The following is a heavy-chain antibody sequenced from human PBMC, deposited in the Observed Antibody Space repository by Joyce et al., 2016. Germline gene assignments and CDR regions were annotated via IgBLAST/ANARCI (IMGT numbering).Heavy chain of an antibody. Sequence: WVALISTDGRNEYYADSVKGRFTISRDKSKNTLYLQTNSLRSEDTAVYYCAKDRDYWGRVEHWGQRSLVTVSS. CDR2: ISTDGRNE. CDR3: AKDRDYWGRVEH. J-gene: IGHJ1*01. V-gene: IGHV3-30*18. D-gene: IGHD4-17*01.